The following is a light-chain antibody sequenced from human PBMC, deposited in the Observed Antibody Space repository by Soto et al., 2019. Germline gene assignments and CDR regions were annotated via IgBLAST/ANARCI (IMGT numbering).Light chain of an antibody. V-gene: IGKV2-30*01. CDR3: MQGTHWPPT. J-gene: IGKJ1*01. Sequence: DFVMTQSPLSLPVTLGQAASISCRSSQSLLYSNGNTYLSWFHQRPGQSPRRLIYKVSNRDSGVPDRFSGSGSVTDFTLKISRVEAEDVGIYYCMQGTHWPPTFGQGTKVDIK. CDR1: QSLLYSNGNTY. CDR2: KVS.